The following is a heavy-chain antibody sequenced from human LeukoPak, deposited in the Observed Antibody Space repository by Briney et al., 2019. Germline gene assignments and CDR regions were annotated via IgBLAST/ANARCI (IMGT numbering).Heavy chain of an antibody. CDR1: GYTFTGYH. CDR3: ARAKSSGLRFLEWLLSVFDY. D-gene: IGHD3-3*01. J-gene: IGHJ4*02. CDR2: INPSGGST. Sequence: ASVKVSCKASGYTFTGYHMHWVRQAPGQGLEWMGIINPSGGSTSYAQKFQGRVTMTRDTSTSTVYMELSSLRSEDTAVYYCARAKSSGLRFLEWLLSVFDYWGQGTLVTVSS. V-gene: IGHV1-46*01.